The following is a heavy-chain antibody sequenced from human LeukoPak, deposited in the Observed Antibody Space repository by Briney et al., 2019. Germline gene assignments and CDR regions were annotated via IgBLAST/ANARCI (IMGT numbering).Heavy chain of an antibody. V-gene: IGHV4-34*01. CDR1: GGSFSGYY. CDR3: ARGFTLERKQQLIPFDY. Sequence: SETLSLTCAVDGGSFSGYYWSWIRQPPGKGLEWIGEINHSGSNNYNPSLKRRVTISVDTYKKQFSLKLSHVTAADTAVYYCARGFTLERKQQLIPFDYWGQGTLVTVSS. D-gene: IGHD6-13*01. CDR2: INHSGSN. J-gene: IGHJ4*02.